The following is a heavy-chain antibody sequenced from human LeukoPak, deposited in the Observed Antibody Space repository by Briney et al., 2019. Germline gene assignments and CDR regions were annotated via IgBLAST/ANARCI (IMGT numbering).Heavy chain of an antibody. CDR1: GYTFTGYY. Sequence: ASVKVSCKASGYTFTGYYIFWVRPAPGQGREWMGWINPKSGATKNAQRFQGRVTMTRDTSINTDYMELSRLTSDDTAVYYCATDVRDWGQGTLVTVSS. V-gene: IGHV1-2*02. CDR3: ATDVRD. CDR2: INPKSGAT. J-gene: IGHJ4*02.